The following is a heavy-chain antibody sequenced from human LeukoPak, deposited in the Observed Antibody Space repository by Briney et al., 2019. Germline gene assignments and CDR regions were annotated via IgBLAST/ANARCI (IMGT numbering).Heavy chain of an antibody. CDR1: GDSVSSNRAA. Sequence: SQALSLTCAISGDSVSSNRAAWDWIRQSPSRCLEWLGRAYYRSKWYHDYAVSVESRTAITPDTSTNHFSPQLHSVTPEDTAVYYSASGVGKRSTLASQFDYWGQGTLVTVSS. CDR3: ASGVGKRSTLASQFDY. D-gene: IGHD7-27*01. J-gene: IGHJ4*02. V-gene: IGHV6-1*01. CDR2: AYYRSKWYH.